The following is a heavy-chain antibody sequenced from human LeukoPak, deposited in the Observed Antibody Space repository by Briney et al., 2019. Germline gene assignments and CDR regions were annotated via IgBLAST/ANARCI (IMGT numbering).Heavy chain of an antibody. CDR3: ARDGPGSSSWSDAFDI. CDR2: ISYDGSNK. CDR1: GLTFSSYA. Sequence: GGSLRLSCAASGLTFSSYAMHWVRQAPGKGLEWVAVISYDGSNKYYADSVKGRFTISRDNSKNTLYLQMNSLRAEDTAVYYCARDGPGSSSWSDAFDIWGQGTMVTVSS. J-gene: IGHJ3*02. D-gene: IGHD6-13*01. V-gene: IGHV3-30*04.